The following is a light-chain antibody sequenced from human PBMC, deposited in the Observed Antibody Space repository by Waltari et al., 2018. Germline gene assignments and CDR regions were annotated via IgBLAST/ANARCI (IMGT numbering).Light chain of an antibody. CDR1: QSISSN. J-gene: IGKJ2*01. V-gene: IGKV3-15*01. CDR2: GAS. Sequence: EIVMTQSPATLSVSPGERATLSCRASQSISSNLVWYQHKPGQAPRVRIYGASTRATGIPARFSGSGSGTEFTLTITSLQSEDFAVYYCLQYKNWPPLYTFGQGTKLEI. CDR3: LQYKNWPPLYT.